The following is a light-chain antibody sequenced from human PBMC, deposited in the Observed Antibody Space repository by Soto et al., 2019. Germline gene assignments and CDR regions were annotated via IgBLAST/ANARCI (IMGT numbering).Light chain of an antibody. CDR2: QTS. V-gene: IGKV3-11*01. CDR1: QYINTR. CDR3: QQRSNWPL. J-gene: IGKJ5*01. Sequence: EIVLTQSPATLSSFPGDRVTLSCRASQYINTRLAWYQHRPGQAPRLLIYQTSIRAAGIPARFSASGSGTDFTLTISSLEPEDFAVYYCQQRSNWPLFGQGTRLEIK.